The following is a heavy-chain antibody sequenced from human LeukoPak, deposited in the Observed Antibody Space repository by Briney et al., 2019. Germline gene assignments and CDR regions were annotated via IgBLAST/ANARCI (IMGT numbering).Heavy chain of an antibody. Sequence: GRSLRLSCAASGFTFSSYGMHWVRQAPGKGLEWVAVISYDGSNKYYADSVKGRFTISRDNSKNTLYLQMNSLRAEDTAVYYCAKEMVRGYYYYYMDVWGKGTTVTISS. CDR1: GFTFSSYG. D-gene: IGHD3-10*01. J-gene: IGHJ6*03. CDR2: ISYDGSNK. CDR3: AKEMVRGYYYYYMDV. V-gene: IGHV3-30*18.